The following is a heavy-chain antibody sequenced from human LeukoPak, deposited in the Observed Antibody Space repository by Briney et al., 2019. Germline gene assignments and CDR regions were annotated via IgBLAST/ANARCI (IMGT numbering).Heavy chain of an antibody. CDR2: MNPNSGNT. D-gene: IGHD2-2*02. Sequence: ASVKVSCKASGYTFTSYDIYWVRQATGQGLEWMGWMNPNSGNTGYAQKFQGRVTMTRNTSISTAYMELSSLRSEDTAVYYCARCPGQYQLLYRRYYYYGMDVWGQGTTVTVSS. V-gene: IGHV1-8*01. J-gene: IGHJ6*02. CDR3: ARCPGQYQLLYRRYYYYGMDV. CDR1: GYTFTSYD.